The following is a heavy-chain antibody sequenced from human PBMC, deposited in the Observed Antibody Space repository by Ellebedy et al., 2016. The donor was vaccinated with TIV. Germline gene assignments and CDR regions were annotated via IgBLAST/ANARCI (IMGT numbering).Heavy chain of an antibody. V-gene: IGHV4-31*03. Sequence: SETLSLXXTVSGGSISSGGYYWSWVRQHPGKGLEWIGYIYYSGSTYYNPPLKSRVTISIDTSENQFSLKLSSVTAADTAVYYCARDCAAPYVRAFDIWGQGTMVTVSS. CDR2: IYYSGST. CDR3: ARDCAAPYVRAFDI. D-gene: IGHD6-6*01. J-gene: IGHJ3*02. CDR1: GGSISSGGYY.